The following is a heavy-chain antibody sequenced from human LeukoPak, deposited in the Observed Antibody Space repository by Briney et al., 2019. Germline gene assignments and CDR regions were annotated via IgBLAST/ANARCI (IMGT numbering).Heavy chain of an antibody. CDR2: ISSSSSTI. Sequence: GSLRLSCAASGFTFSSYSMNWVRQAPGKGLEWVSYISSSSSTIYYADSVKGRFTISRDNAKNSLYLQMNSLRAEDTAVYYCARGSPSYSYGMDVWGKGTTVTVTS. J-gene: IGHJ6*04. V-gene: IGHV3-48*01. CDR1: GFTFSSYS. D-gene: IGHD5-18*01. CDR3: ARGSPSYSYGMDV.